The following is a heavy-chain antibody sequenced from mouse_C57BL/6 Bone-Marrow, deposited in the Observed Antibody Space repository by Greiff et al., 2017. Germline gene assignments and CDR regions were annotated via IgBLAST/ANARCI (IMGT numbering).Heavy chain of an antibody. Sequence: EVQVVESGGGLVKPGGSLKLSCAASGFTFSSYTMSWVRQTPEKRLQWVAAISGGGGNTYYPDSVKGRFTISRDNDKNILYLQMSSLRSEDTALYYCSSQVATVLAAKYFDVWGTGTTVTVSS. CDR1: GFTFSSYT. D-gene: IGHD1-1*01. V-gene: IGHV5-9*01. J-gene: IGHJ1*03. CDR2: ISGGGGNT. CDR3: SSQVATVLAAKYFDV.